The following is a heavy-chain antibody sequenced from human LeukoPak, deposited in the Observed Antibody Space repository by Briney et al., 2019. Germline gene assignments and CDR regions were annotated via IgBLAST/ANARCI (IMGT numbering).Heavy chain of an antibody. CDR3: ARGESGYNYD. J-gene: IGHJ4*02. V-gene: IGHV1-18*01. CDR2: ISAYNGNA. D-gene: IGHD5-24*01. Sequence: EASVKVSCKVSGYTLTELSMHWLRQAPGKGLEWMGWISAYNGNANYAQKLQGRVTMTTDTSTSTAYMELRSLRSDDTAVYYCARGESGYNYDWGQGTLVTVSS. CDR1: GYTLTELS.